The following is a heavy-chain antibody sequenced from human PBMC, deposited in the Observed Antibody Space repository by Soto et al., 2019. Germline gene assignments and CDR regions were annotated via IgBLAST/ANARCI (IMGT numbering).Heavy chain of an antibody. CDR1: GGTFSSYA. Sequence: GASVKVSCKASGGTFSSYATSWVRQAPGQGLEWMGGIIPIFGTANYAQKFQGRVTITADESTSTAYMELSSLRSEDTAVYYCARVETGPRYFDLWGRGTLVTVSS. CDR3: ARVETGPRYFDL. V-gene: IGHV1-69*13. CDR2: IIPIFGTA. J-gene: IGHJ2*01.